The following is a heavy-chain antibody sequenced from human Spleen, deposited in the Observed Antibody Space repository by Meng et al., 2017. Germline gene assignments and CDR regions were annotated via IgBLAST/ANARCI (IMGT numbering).Heavy chain of an antibody. J-gene: IGHJ4*02. CDR2: AST. V-gene: IGHV4-61*08. Sequence: QVQLQESGPGLVKPSGTLSLICTVSGGSVRSSDYQWSWIRQPPGKGLEWIGFASTNYNPSLKSRLTISLDTSKNQFSLKLTSVTAADTAVYYCARDYWGSLDYWGQGILVTVSS. CDR1: GGSVRSSDYQ. CDR3: ARDYWGSLDY. D-gene: IGHD7-27*01.